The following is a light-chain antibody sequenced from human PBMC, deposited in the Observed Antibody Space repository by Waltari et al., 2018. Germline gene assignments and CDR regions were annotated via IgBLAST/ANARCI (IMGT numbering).Light chain of an antibody. J-gene: IGLJ3*02. CDR2: SND. CDR1: TSNIGSNT. CDR3: STWDDRLTAVL. V-gene: IGLV1-44*01. Sequence: QSVLTQPPSASATPGQSVTLSCSGSTSNIGSNTVTWYQQLPGTAPRLLIYSNDRRSSGVPDRFSGSKSGTSASLAISGLQSEDEADYYCSTWDDRLTAVLFGGGTKVTVL.